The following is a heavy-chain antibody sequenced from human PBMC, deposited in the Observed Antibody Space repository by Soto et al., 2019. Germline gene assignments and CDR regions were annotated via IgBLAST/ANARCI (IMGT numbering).Heavy chain of an antibody. CDR2: IYSSGDT. Sequence: PSETLPLTCTVSGGSNSTYYWSWVRQPAGKGLEWIGRIYSSGDTDYTSSVKSRVTMSIDTSKNQFSLKLNSVTAADTAVYYCARDTRLEGATVGLYDFWGQGTLVTVPS. CDR3: ARDTRLEGATVGLYDF. J-gene: IGHJ4*02. CDR1: GGSNSTYY. D-gene: IGHD1-26*01. V-gene: IGHV4-4*07.